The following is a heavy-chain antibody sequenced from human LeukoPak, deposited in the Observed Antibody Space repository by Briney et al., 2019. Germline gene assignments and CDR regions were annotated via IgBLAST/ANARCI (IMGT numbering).Heavy chain of an antibody. V-gene: IGHV3-23*01. CDR1: GFTLTEHA. CDR3: AKDYCRGGNCPLPFFDS. Sequence: GGSLRLSRAVSGFTLTEHALSWVRQAPGEGLEWVSGIIDVGDTYYADSVKGRFTISRDSSKNTLYLQMNSLRAEDTATYYCAKDYCRGGNCPLPFFDSWGQGTLVTVSS. D-gene: IGHD2-15*01. J-gene: IGHJ4*02. CDR2: IIDVGDT.